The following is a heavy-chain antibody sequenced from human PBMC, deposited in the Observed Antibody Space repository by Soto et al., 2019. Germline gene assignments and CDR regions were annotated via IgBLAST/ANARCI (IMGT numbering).Heavy chain of an antibody. CDR1: GGTFSSYA. CDR2: IIPIFGTA. V-gene: IGHV1-69*01. D-gene: IGHD3-10*01. Sequence: QVQLVQSGAEVKKPGSSVKVSCKASGGTFSSYAISWVRQAPGQGLEWMGGIIPIFGTANYAQKFQGRVTITADESTSPAYMELSSLRSEDTAVYYCARGWFGELKPLNWFDPWGQGTLVTVSS. CDR3: ARGWFGELKPLNWFDP. J-gene: IGHJ5*02.